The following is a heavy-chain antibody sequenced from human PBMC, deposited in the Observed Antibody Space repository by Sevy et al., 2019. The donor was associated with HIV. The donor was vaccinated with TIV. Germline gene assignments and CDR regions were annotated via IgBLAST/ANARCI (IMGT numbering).Heavy chain of an antibody. CDR3: TRVRFSRWYEVNY. CDR2: IRSKAYGGTT. D-gene: IGHD6-19*01. CDR1: GFTFGDYA. V-gene: IGHV3-49*03. Sequence: GGSLRLSCTASGFTFGDYAMSWFRQAPGKGLEWVGFIRSKAYGGTTEYAASVKGRFTISRDDSKSIAYLQMNSLKTEDTAVYYCTRVRFSRWYEVNYWGQGTLVTVSS. J-gene: IGHJ4*02.